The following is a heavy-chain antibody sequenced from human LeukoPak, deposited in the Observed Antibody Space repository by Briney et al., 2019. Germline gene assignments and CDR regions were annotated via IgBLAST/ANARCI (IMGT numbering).Heavy chain of an antibody. Sequence: SVKVSCKASGGTFSSYAISWVRQAPGQGLEWMGGIIPIFGTANYAQKFQGRVTITVDESTSTAYMELSSLRSEDTAVYYCARSIAAAGTGFFDYWGQGTLVTVSS. CDR1: GGTFSSYA. D-gene: IGHD6-13*01. CDR2: IIPIFGTA. CDR3: ARSIAAAGTGFFDY. J-gene: IGHJ4*02. V-gene: IGHV1-69*13.